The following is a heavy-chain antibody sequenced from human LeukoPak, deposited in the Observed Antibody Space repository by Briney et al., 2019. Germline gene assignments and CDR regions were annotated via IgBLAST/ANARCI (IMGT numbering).Heavy chain of an antibody. CDR2: IYTSGST. Sequence: PSETLSLTCTVSGGSISSSSYYWSWIRQPAGKGLEWIGRIYTSGSTNYNPSLKSRVTMSVDTSKNQFSLKLSSVTAADTAVYYCARDRGYYDSSSYYPIDPWGQGTLVTVSS. J-gene: IGHJ5*02. D-gene: IGHD3-22*01. CDR1: GGSISSSSYY. V-gene: IGHV4-61*02. CDR3: ARDRGYYDSSSYYPIDP.